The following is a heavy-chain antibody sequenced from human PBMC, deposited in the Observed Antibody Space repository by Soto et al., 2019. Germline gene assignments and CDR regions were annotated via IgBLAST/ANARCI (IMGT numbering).Heavy chain of an antibody. CDR3: ARDRTMSYYCSGGSCSFWFDP. D-gene: IGHD2-15*01. V-gene: IGHV3-20*01. Sequence: GGSLRLSCAASGFTFDDYGMSWVRQAPGKGLEWVSGINWNGGSTGYADSVKGRFTISRDNAKNSLYLQMNSLRAEDTALYHCARDRTMSYYCSGGSCSFWFDPWDQGTLVTVSS. CDR2: INWNGGST. J-gene: IGHJ5*02. CDR1: GFTFDDYG.